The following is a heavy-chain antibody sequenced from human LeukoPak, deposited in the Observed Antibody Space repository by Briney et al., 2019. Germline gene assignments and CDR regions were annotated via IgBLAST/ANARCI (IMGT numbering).Heavy chain of an antibody. J-gene: IGHJ6*03. V-gene: IGHV1-46*01. Sequence: ASVKVSCKASGYTFTSYYMHWVRQAPGQGLEWMGIINPSGGSTSYAQKFQGRVTMTRDTSTSTVYMELNSLRAEDTAVYYCAKIYSSGSSRYYYYYMDVWGKGTTVTISS. CDR1: GYTFTSYY. CDR3: AKIYSSGSSRYYYYYMDV. D-gene: IGHD3-22*01. CDR2: INPSGGST.